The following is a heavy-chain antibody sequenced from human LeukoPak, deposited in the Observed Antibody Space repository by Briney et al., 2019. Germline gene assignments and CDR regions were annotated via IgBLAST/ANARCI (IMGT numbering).Heavy chain of an antibody. V-gene: IGHV3-30*18. CDR3: AKDPPEKLLYFGESYFDY. Sequence: PGGSLRLSCAASGFTFSSYGMHWVRQAPGKGLECVAVISYDGSNKYYAESVKGRFTISRDNSKNTLYLQMNSLRAEDTALYYCAKDPPEKLLYFGESYFDYWGQGTLVTVSS. CDR2: ISYDGSNK. D-gene: IGHD3-10*01. J-gene: IGHJ4*02. CDR1: GFTFSSYG.